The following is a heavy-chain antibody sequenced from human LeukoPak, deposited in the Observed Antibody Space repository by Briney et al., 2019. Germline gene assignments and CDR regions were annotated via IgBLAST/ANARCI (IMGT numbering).Heavy chain of an antibody. J-gene: IGHJ6*02. V-gene: IGHV1-18*01. CDR2: ISAYNGNA. Sequence: ASVKVSCKASGYTFTSCGISWVRQAPGQGLEWMGWISAYNGNANYAQKLQGRVTMTTDTSTSTAYMELRSLRSDDTAVYYCARDGYCSSTSCYGHYYYYGMDVWGQGTTVTVSS. CDR3: ARDGYCSSTSCYGHYYYYGMDV. CDR1: GYTFTSCG. D-gene: IGHD2-2*03.